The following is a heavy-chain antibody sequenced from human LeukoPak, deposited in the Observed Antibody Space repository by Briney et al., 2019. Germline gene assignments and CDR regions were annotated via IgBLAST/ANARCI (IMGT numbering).Heavy chain of an antibody. V-gene: IGHV3-7*01. CDR1: GFTFDDYW. Sequence: GGSLRLSCGASGFTFDDYWMSWVRQAPGQGLEWVANINQDGSEKYYLDSAKGRFTISRDNARNSLYLQVNSLRAEDTAVYYCARHRSGGSQDDAFDIWGQGTMVTVSS. CDR2: INQDGSEK. D-gene: IGHD2-15*01. J-gene: IGHJ3*02. CDR3: ARHRSGGSQDDAFDI.